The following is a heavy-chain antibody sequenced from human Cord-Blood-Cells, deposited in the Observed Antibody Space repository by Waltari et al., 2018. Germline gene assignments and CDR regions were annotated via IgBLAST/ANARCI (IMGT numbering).Heavy chain of an antibody. CDR2: INQSGST. J-gene: IGHJ5*02. V-gene: IGHV4-34*01. CDR1: GGSFSGYY. CDR3: ARVDSSSWLNWFDP. D-gene: IGHD6-13*01. Sequence: QVQLQQWGAGLLKPSETLSLTCAVYGGSFSGYYWSWIRQPPGKGLEWIGEINQSGSTNYNPSLKSRVTISVDTSKNQFSLKLSSVTAADTAVYYWARVDSSSWLNWFDPWGQGTLVTVSS.